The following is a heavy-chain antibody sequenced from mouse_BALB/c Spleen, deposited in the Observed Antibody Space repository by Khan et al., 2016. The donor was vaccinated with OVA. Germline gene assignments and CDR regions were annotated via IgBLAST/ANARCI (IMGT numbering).Heavy chain of an antibody. D-gene: IGHD2-2*01. V-gene: IGHV1-18*01. CDR3: GRHGYGGFAY. Sequence: VRLQQSGPELVKPGASVKIPCKASGYTFTDYNMAWVKQSHGKSLEWIGDIIPNNVGTIYNQKFKGKATLTVDKSSSTAFMELRSLTSEDTAVXYCGRHGYGGFAYWGQGTLVTVSA. CDR2: IIPNNVGT. CDR1: GYTFTDYN. J-gene: IGHJ3*01.